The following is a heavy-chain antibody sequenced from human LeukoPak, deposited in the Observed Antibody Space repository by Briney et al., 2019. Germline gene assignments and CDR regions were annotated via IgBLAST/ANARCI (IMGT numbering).Heavy chain of an antibody. CDR3: AKSGNRRDGYNWVDY. Sequence: GRSLRLSCAASGFTFSSYGMHWVRQAPGKGLEWVAVIWYDGSNKYYADSVKGRFTISRDNSKNTLYLQMNSLRAEDTAVYYCAKSGNRRDGYNWVDYWGQGTLVTVSS. CDR1: GFTFSSYG. D-gene: IGHD5-24*01. J-gene: IGHJ4*02. CDR2: IWYDGSNK. V-gene: IGHV3-33*06.